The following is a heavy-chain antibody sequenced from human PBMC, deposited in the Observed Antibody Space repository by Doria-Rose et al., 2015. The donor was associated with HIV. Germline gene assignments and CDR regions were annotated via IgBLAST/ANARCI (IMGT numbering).Heavy chain of an antibody. CDR1: GGSISSYY. D-gene: IGHD3-10*01. Sequence: QVQLQESGPGLGKPAETLSLTCTVSGGSISSYYWNWIRQPPGKGLEWIGYIYSSGSTHYNPSLKSRVTISIDTSKTQFPLKLSSVTAADTAVYYCARFRPSRGIYYSLDVWGKGTTVTVSS. CDR3: ARFRPSRGIYYSLDV. V-gene: IGHV4-4*09. CDR2: IYSSGST. J-gene: IGHJ6*03.